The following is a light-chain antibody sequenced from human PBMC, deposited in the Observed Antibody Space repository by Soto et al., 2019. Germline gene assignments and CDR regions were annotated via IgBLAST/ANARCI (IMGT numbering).Light chain of an antibody. CDR1: GSSIGTNT. J-gene: IGLJ2*01. CDR2: GDN. CDR3: AAWDGSLNNVL. Sequence: QSVLTQPPSASGTPGQRVTISGSGSGSSIGTNTVNWYRQLPGTAPKLLIYGDNQRPSGVPDRFSASKSGTSASLAISGLQSEDEADYYCAAWDGSLNNVLFGGGTKLTVL. V-gene: IGLV1-44*01.